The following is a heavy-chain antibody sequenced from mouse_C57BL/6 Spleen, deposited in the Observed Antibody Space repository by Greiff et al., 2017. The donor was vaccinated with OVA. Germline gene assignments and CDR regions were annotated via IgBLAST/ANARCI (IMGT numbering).Heavy chain of an antibody. Sequence: EVQVVESGGGLVKPGGSLKLSCAASGFTFSSYAMAWVRQTPEKRLEWVATISDGGSYTYYTDNAKNNLYLQMSHLKSEDTAMYYCARGGMDSNNAMDYWGQGTSVTVSS. D-gene: IGHD2-5*01. CDR2: ISDGGSYT. V-gene: IGHV5-4*01. CDR3: ARGGMDSNNAMDY. J-gene: IGHJ4*01. CDR1: GFTFSSYA.